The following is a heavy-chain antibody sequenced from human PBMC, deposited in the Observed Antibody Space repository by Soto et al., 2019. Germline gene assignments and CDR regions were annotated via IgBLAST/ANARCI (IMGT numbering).Heavy chain of an antibody. J-gene: IGHJ4*02. CDR3: AKRPYGYVVDY. Sequence: PGGSLRLSCATSGFTFNTYPVTWVRQAPGKGLEWVSSISSTAGRTSSYADSVKGRFAISRDFSDNTVYLQMNNLRVDDTAVYYCAKRPYGYVVDYWGQGTLVTVS. CDR1: GFTFNTYP. V-gene: IGHV3-23*01. D-gene: IGHD5-12*01. CDR2: ISSTAGRTS.